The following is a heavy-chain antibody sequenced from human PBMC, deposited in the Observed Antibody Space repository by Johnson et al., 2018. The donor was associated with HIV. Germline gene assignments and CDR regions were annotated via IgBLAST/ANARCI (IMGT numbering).Heavy chain of an antibody. CDR3: ARGRGGWLQLGGAFDI. Sequence: VQLVESGGGLVQPGGSLRLSCAASEFNVSSNYMNWVRQAPGRGLEWVSVVYSGGYSYYADSVKGRFTISRDTSKNTLYLQMNSLRAEDTAIYYCARGRGGWLQLGGAFDIWGQGTMVTVSS. D-gene: IGHD5-24*01. CDR1: EFNVSSNY. V-gene: IGHV3-66*01. CDR2: VYSGGYS. J-gene: IGHJ3*02.